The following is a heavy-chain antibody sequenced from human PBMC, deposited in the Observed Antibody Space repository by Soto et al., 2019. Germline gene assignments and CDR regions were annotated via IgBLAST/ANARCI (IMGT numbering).Heavy chain of an antibody. D-gene: IGHD3-22*01. J-gene: IGHJ4*02. Sequence: PGGSLRLSCAASGFTFSSYAMSWVRQAPGKGLEWVSAISGSGGSTYYADSVKGRFTISRDNSKNTLYLQMNSLRAEDTAAYYCAKDQMGITMIVVVTRFDYWGQGTLVTVS. CDR1: GFTFSSYA. CDR3: AKDQMGITMIVVVTRFDY. V-gene: IGHV3-23*01. CDR2: ISGSGGST.